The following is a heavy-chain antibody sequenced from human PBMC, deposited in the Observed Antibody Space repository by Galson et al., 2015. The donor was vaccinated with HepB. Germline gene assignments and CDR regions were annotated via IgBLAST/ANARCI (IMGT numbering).Heavy chain of an antibody. CDR3: ARDVLKGEPLDY. D-gene: IGHD1-26*01. Sequence: SVKVSCKASGYTFTSYGISWVRQAPGQRLEWMGWINAGNGNTNYAQKLQGRVTMTTDTSTSTAYMELRSLRSDDTAVYYCARDVLKGEPLDYWGQGTLVTVSS. CDR2: INAGNGNT. CDR1: GYTFTSYG. V-gene: IGHV1-18*04. J-gene: IGHJ4*02.